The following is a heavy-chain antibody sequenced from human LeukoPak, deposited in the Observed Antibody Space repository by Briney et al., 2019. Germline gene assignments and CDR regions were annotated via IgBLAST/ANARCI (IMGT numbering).Heavy chain of an antibody. CDR3: AKDRFYSGSPRAFDI. J-gene: IGHJ3*02. Sequence: GGSLRLSCAASGFTFTNYAMHWVRQAPGKGLEWVAVISFDGSYKDNADSVKGRFTISRDNSKNTLYLEMNGLRGEDTAVYYCAKDRFYSGSPRAFDIWGQGTMVTVSS. V-gene: IGHV3-30-3*01. CDR2: ISFDGSYK. D-gene: IGHD1-26*01. CDR1: GFTFTNYA.